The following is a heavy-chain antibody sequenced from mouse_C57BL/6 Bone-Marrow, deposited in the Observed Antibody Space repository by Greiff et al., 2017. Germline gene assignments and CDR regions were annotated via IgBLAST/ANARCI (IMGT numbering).Heavy chain of an antibody. V-gene: IGHV3-6*01. J-gene: IGHJ2*01. Sequence: DVKLQESGPGLVKPSQSLSLTCSVTGYSITSGYYWNWIRQFPGNKLEWMGYISYDGSKNYNPSLKNRISITRDTSKNQFFLKLNSVTTEDTATYYCARDDYYGSSPYYFDYWGQGTTLTVSS. CDR1: GYSITSGYY. D-gene: IGHD1-1*01. CDR3: ARDDYYGSSPYYFDY. CDR2: ISYDGSK.